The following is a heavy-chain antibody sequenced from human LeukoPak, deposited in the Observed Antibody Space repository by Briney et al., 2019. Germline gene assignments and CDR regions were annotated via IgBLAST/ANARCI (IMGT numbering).Heavy chain of an antibody. V-gene: IGHV3-9*01. CDR2: ISWNSGSI. D-gene: IGHD6-19*01. J-gene: IGHJ4*02. Sequence: GGSLRLSCAASGFTFSSYAMHWVRQAPGKGLEWVSGISWNSGSIGYADSVKGRFTISRDNAKNSLYLQMNSLRAEDTALYYCAKAAGIAVSYSYYFDYWGQGTLVTVSS. CDR3: AKAAGIAVSYSYYFDY. CDR1: GFTFSSYA.